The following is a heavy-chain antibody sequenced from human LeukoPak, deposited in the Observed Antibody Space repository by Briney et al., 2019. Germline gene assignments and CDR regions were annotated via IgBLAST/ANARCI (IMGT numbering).Heavy chain of an antibody. D-gene: IGHD1-20*01. CDR3: AKGFNWNEAPLDY. CDR2: ISYDGSNK. V-gene: IGHV3-30*18. J-gene: IGHJ4*02. Sequence: GGSLRLSCAASGFTFSSYGMHWVRQAPGKGLEWVAVISYDGSNKYYADSVKGRFTISRDNSKNTLYLQMNSLRAEDTAVYYCAKGFNWNEAPLDYWGQGTLVTVSS. CDR1: GFTFSSYG.